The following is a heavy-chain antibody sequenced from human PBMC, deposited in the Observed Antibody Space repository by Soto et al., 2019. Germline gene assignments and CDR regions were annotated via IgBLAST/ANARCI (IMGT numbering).Heavy chain of an antibody. CDR2: IHYSGST. J-gene: IGHJ5*02. Sequence: QVQLQESGPGLVKPSQTLSLTCTVSGGSISSGGYYWSWIRQHPGKGLEWIGYIHYSGSTNYNPFLNSRVTISVATSKKQFSLKLRSVTAADTAVYDCAISSGYADWFDPWGQGTLVTVSS. D-gene: IGHD3-22*01. CDR1: GGSISSGGYY. CDR3: AISSGYADWFDP. V-gene: IGHV4-31*03.